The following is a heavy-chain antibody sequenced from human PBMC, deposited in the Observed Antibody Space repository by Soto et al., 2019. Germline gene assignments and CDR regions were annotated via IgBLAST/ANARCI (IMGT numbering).Heavy chain of an antibody. V-gene: IGHV3-48*01. CDR3: TRDTPYGDYGTNYYYYMDV. Sequence: EVHLVESGGDLVQPGGSLRLSCAASGFSFSSYSMNWVRQAPGKGLEWVSYISPKSVNIYYADSVKGRFTISRDNAERSLYLPMDSLKAEDTAVYYCTRDTPYGDYGTNYYYYMDVWGKGTTVTVSS. D-gene: IGHD4-17*01. CDR2: ISPKSVNI. J-gene: IGHJ6*03. CDR1: GFSFSSYS.